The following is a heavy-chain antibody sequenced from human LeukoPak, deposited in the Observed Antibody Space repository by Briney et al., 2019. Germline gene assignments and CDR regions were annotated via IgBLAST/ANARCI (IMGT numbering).Heavy chain of an antibody. CDR2: INSDGSST. J-gene: IGHJ5*02. CDR3: ARGVSWFDP. V-gene: IGHV3-74*01. Sequence: GGSLRLSCAASGFTFSSYSMNWVRQAPGKGLEWVSRINSDGSSTSYADSVKGRFTISRDNAKNTLYLQMNSLRAEDTAAYYCARGVSWFDPWGRGTLVTVSS. CDR1: GFTFSSYS.